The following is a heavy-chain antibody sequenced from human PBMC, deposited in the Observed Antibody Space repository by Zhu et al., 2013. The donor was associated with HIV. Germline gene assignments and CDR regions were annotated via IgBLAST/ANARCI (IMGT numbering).Heavy chain of an antibody. Sequence: QVQVVQSGAEVREPGASVKVSCKTSAYTFSNSFIHWVRQAPGQGLEWMGWINPNSGGTNYAQKFQGRVTMTRDTSISTAYMELSRLRSDDTAVYYCAREVAGNWFDPWGQGTLVTVSS. V-gene: IGHV1-2*02. CDR3: AREVAGNWFDP. J-gene: IGHJ5*02. CDR2: INPNSGGT. CDR1: AYTFSNSF.